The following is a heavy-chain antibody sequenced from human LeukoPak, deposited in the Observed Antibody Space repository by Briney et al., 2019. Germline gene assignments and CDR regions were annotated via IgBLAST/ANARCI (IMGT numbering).Heavy chain of an antibody. J-gene: IGHJ4*02. Sequence: ASVKVSCKASGYTFTDYYIHWVRQAPGQGLEWMGWINPNSGGTNYAQKFQGRVTMPRDTSISTAYMELSRLRSDDTAVYYCASGAGNWKTSKLDYWGQGTLVTVSS. CDR2: INPNSGGT. V-gene: IGHV1-2*02. CDR1: GYTFTDYY. CDR3: ASGAGNWKTSKLDY. D-gene: IGHD1-20*01.